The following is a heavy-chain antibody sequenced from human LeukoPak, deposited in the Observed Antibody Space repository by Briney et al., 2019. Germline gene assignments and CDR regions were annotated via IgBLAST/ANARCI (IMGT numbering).Heavy chain of an antibody. Sequence: GGSLRLSCAASGFTFSYYYMSWIRQAPGKGLEWISYISTTDSALYYVDSVKGRFTISRDTSKNTMYLEMNSLRAEDTAVYYCARAYSNCYYYYMDVWGKGTTVTVSS. CDR1: GFTFSYYY. CDR2: ISTTDSAL. V-gene: IGHV3-11*04. J-gene: IGHJ6*03. CDR3: ARAYSNCYYYYMDV. D-gene: IGHD4-11*01.